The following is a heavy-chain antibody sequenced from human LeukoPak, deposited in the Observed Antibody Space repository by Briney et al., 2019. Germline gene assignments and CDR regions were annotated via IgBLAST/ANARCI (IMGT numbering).Heavy chain of an antibody. V-gene: IGHV4-38-2*01. J-gene: IGHJ3*02. D-gene: IGHD6-6*01. Sequence: SETLSLTXAVSGYSISSGYYWGWFRQPPGKGLEWIGSIYHSGSTHYNPSLKSRVTISVDTSKNQFSLKLSSVTAADTAVYYCASSYSSSSGRGAFDIWGQGTMVTVSS. CDR2: IYHSGST. CDR1: GYSISSGYY. CDR3: ASSYSSSSGRGAFDI.